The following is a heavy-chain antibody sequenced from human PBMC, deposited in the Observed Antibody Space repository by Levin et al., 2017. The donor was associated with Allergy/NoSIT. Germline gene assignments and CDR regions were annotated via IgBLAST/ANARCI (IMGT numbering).Heavy chain of an antibody. CDR1: GFTFNTYV. CDR3: AKTRATVRTYDFDF. D-gene: IGHD4-17*01. J-gene: IGHJ4*02. Sequence: PGGSLRLSCAASGFTFNTYVMTWVRQAPGKGLEWVSSIFSSGGRTYYADSVKGRFTISRDNSKNTVYLQMNALRAEDSAVYYCAKTRATVRTYDFDFWGQGTVVTGSS. V-gene: IGHV3-23*01. CDR2: IFSSGGRT.